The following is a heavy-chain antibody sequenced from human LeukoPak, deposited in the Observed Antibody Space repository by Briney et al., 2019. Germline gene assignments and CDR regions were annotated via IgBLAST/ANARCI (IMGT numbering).Heavy chain of an antibody. CDR3: ARDLSGTANY. CDR1: GYSISSGYY. CDR2: IYHSGST. J-gene: IGHJ4*02. Sequence: NTSETLSLTCTVSGYSISSGYYGCWIRQPPGKGLEWIGSIYHSGSTYYNPSLKGRVTISVDTSKNTFSLKLSFVTAADTAVYYCARDLSGTANYWGQGTLVTVSS. V-gene: IGHV4-38-2*02. D-gene: IGHD6-13*01.